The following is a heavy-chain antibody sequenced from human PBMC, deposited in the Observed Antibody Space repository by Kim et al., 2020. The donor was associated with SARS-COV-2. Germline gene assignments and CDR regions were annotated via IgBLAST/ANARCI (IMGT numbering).Heavy chain of an antibody. CDR2: ISGSGDST. D-gene: IGHD5-18*01. J-gene: IGHJ4*02. V-gene: IGHV3-23*01. Sequence: GGSLRLSCPASGFTFSGYAMSWVRQAPGKGLEWVSSISGSGDSTYYADSVRGRFTISRDNSKNTLYLQMNSLRAEDTAVYFCAKKGSVDTPMVWGQGTLVTVSS. CDR3: AKKGSVDTPMV. CDR1: GFTFSGYA.